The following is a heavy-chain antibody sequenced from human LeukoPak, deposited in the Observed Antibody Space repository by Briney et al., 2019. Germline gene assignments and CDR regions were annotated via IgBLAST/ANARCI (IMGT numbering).Heavy chain of an antibody. D-gene: IGHD3-22*01. V-gene: IGHV3-30*18. CDR1: GFTFSSYC. J-gene: IGHJ6*02. CDR3: AKDYYDSSGYYDYGMDV. CDR2: TSYGGSNI. Sequence: GGSLRLSCAASGFTFSSYCMHWLRQAPGKGLEWVAVTSYGGSNIYYADSVRGRFTIYRDNSKNTLYLQMNSLRAEDTAVYYCAKDYYDSSGYYDYGMDVWGQGTTVTVSS.